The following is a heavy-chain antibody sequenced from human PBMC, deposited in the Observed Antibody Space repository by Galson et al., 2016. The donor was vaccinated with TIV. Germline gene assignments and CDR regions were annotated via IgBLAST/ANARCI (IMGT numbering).Heavy chain of an antibody. J-gene: IGHJ6*02. V-gene: IGHV6-1*01. CDR2: TYYRSKWYN. CDR1: GDSVSSNSA. Sequence: CAISGDSVSSNSAWNWIRQSPSRGLEWLGRTYYRSKWYNDYALSVKSRITINPDTSKNQFSLQLNSMTPEDTAVYYCARDRTLPGYYYNGMDIWGRGTTVTGSS. D-gene: IGHD1/OR15-1a*01. CDR3: ARDRTLPGYYYNGMDI.